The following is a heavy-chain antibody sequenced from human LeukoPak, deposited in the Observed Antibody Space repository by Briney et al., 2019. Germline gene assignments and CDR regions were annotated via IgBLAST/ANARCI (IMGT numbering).Heavy chain of an antibody. CDR2: ISYDGSNK. Sequence: GGSLRLSCAASGFTFSSYAIHWVRQAPGKGLEWVAVISYDGSNKYYADSVKGRFTISRDNSKNTIYVQMNSLGPEDTAVYYCARGSVVRTDVFDYWGQGTLVTVSS. CDR3: ARGSVVRTDVFDY. V-gene: IGHV3-30-3*01. CDR1: GFTFSSYA. D-gene: IGHD3-22*01. J-gene: IGHJ4*02.